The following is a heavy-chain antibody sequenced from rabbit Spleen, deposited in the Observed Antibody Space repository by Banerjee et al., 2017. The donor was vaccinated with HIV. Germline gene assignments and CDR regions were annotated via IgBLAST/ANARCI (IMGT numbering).Heavy chain of an antibody. J-gene: IGHJ4*01. V-gene: IGHV1S45*01. CDR1: GFSFSVSSY. CDR3: ARDGTGGSYFAL. D-gene: IGHD8-1*01. Sequence: QEQLVESGGGLVQPEGSLTLTCTASGFSFSVSSYMCWVRQAPGKGLEWIACIEAGSSGFTYFANWAKGRFTISMTSSTTVTLQMTSLTAADTATYFCARDGTGGSYFALWGPGTLVTVS. CDR2: IEAGSSGFT.